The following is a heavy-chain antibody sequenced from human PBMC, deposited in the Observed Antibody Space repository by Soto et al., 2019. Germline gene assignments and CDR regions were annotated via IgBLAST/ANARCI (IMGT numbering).Heavy chain of an antibody. V-gene: IGHV4-34*01. Sequence: PSETLSLTCTVAGGSISSYYWSWIRQPPGKGLEWIGEINHSGSTNYNPSLKSRVTISVDTSKNQFSLKLTSVTAADTAVYYCARDKITGLFDYWGQGTLVT. D-gene: IGHD2-8*02. CDR2: INHSGST. J-gene: IGHJ4*02. CDR1: GGSISSYY. CDR3: ARDKITGLFDY.